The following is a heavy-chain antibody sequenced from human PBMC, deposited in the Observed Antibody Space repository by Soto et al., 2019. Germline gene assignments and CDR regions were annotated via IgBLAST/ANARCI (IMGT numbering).Heavy chain of an antibody. CDR2: IITITGFI. V-gene: IGHV3-21*01. CDR1: GFTFSSYS. Sequence: GSLRLSCAASGFTFSSYSMNWVRQAPGKGLEWVSIITITGFIDYGDSVKGRFTISRDNAKSSLYLQMNSLRAEDTAVYYCARDSREYNAYDYNWGQGTLVTVSS. CDR3: ARDSREYNAYDYN. J-gene: IGHJ4*02. D-gene: IGHD5-12*01.